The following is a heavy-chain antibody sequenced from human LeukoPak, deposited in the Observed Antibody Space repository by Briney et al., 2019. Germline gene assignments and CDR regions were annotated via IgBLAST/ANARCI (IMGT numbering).Heavy chain of an antibody. CDR3: ARDCTNGVCYGTDFDY. CDR2: IWYDGSNK. J-gene: IGHJ4*02. Sequence: PGGSLRLSCAASGFTFSSYSMNWVRQAPGKGLEWVAVIWYDGSNKYYADSVKGRFTISRDNSKNTLYLQMNSLRAEDTAVYYCARDCTNGVCYGTDFDYWGQGTLVTVSS. V-gene: IGHV3-33*08. CDR1: GFTFSSYS. D-gene: IGHD2-8*01.